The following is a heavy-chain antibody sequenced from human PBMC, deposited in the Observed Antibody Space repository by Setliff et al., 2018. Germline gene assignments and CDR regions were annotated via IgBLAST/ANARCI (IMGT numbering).Heavy chain of an antibody. J-gene: IGHJ4*02. Sequence: ASVKVSCKASGYTFTSYGISWVRQAPGQGLEWMGWISAYNGNTNYAQKLQGRVTMTTDTSTSTAHMELRSLRSDDTAVYYCARVRYSGSYLVGNYWGQGTLVTVSS. V-gene: IGHV1-18*01. CDR1: GYTFTSYG. CDR2: ISAYNGNT. CDR3: ARVRYSGSYLVGNY. D-gene: IGHD1-26*01.